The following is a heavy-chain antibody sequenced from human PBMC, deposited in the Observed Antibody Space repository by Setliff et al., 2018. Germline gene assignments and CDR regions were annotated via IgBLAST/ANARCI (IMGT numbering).Heavy chain of an antibody. J-gene: IGHJ4*02. V-gene: IGHV3-20*04. D-gene: IGHD3-22*01. CDR3: ARGYYDSYARYYVVGDY. Sequence: PSETLSLTCSVAGGSMSNYFWSWVRQPPGKGLEWVSGISWDGETVGYGDSVRGRFTISRDNAKNSLYLQMNSLRAEDTAVYYCARGYYDSYARYYVVGDYWGQGTPVTVSS. CDR1: GGSMSNYF. CDR2: ISWDGETV.